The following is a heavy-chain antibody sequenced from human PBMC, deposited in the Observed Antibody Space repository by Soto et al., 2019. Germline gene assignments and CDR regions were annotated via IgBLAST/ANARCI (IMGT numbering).Heavy chain of an antibody. CDR2: IIPIFGTA. D-gene: IGHD3-22*01. CDR1: GGTFSSYA. Sequence: QVQLVQSGAEVKKPGSSVKVSCKASGGTFSSYAISWVRQAPGQGLEWMGGIIPIFGTANYAQKFQGRVTSTADESTSTAYMELSSLRSEDTAVYYCARGDYYDSSGYYPDFDYWGQGTLVTVSS. J-gene: IGHJ4*02. V-gene: IGHV1-69*12. CDR3: ARGDYYDSSGYYPDFDY.